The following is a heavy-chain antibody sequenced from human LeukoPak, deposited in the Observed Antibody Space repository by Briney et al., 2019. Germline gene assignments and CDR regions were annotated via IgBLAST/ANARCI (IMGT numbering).Heavy chain of an antibody. CDR2: INEDGSTT. D-gene: IGHD1-26*01. CDR3: VRDLGGRSGH. V-gene: IGHV3-74*01. Sequence: GGSLRLPCAASGFTLSSNWMHWVRQAPGKGLVWVSRINEDGSTTNYADSVKGRSTIFRDNAKNTLYLQMNSLRAEDTAVYYCVRDLGGRSGHWGQGTLVTVSS. CDR1: GFTLSSNW. J-gene: IGHJ4*02.